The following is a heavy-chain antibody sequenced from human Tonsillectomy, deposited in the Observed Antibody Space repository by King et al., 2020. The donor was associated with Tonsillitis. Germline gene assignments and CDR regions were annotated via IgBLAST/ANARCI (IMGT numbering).Heavy chain of an antibody. CDR3: AADHTHYYDSSCYYPLFDS. D-gene: IGHD3-22*01. J-gene: IGHJ4*02. CDR2: IVVGSGNT. V-gene: IGHV1-58*02. Sequence: QLVESGPEVKKPGTSVKVSCKASGYTFTSSAMQWVRQARGQRLEWIGWIVVGSGNTNYAQKFQERVTITRDMSTSTAYMELSRLRSEDTAVYYCAADHTHYYDSSCYYPLFDSWGQGTLVTVSS. CDR1: GYTFTSSA.